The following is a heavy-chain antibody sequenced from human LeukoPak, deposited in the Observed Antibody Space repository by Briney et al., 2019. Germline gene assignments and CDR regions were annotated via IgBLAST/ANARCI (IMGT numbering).Heavy chain of an antibody. Sequence: SDTLSLTCTVPGDSISSGFFWGWIRQSPDKGLEWIGSVYRTGNTYYEASLKSRVTISVDTSRNQFSLELRSVTAADTAIYYCARDKDLPPPPGIGAGPRLTWFDPWGQGTRVTVSS. CDR1: GDSISSGFF. D-gene: IGHD6-13*01. J-gene: IGHJ5*02. V-gene: IGHV4-38-2*02. CDR2: VYRTGNT. CDR3: ARDKDLPPPPGIGAGPRLTWFDP.